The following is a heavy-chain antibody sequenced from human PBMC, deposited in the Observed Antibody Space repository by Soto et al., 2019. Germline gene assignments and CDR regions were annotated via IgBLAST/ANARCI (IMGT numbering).Heavy chain of an antibody. D-gene: IGHD6-13*01. CDR3: SRSYSGPFDP. Sequence: QVQLQQWGAGLLKPSETLSLTCAVYDGSFSSYYWNWIRQPPGKGLEWIGEVTQSGTINYNPSLKSRVTMSVDTSKNQFSLRLISVTAADTAVYYCSRSYSGPFDPWGQGTLVTVS. V-gene: IGHV4-34*01. CDR2: VTQSGTI. J-gene: IGHJ5*02. CDR1: DGSFSSYY.